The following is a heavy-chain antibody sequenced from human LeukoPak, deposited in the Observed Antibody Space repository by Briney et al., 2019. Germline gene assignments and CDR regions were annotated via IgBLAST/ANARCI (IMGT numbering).Heavy chain of an antibody. CDR1: EFTFSSYS. CDR3: ARVAEAAAFDS. CDR2: ISGNSRYI. V-gene: IGHV3-21*06. J-gene: IGHJ4*02. D-gene: IGHD6-13*01. Sequence: GGSLRLSCAASEFTFSSYSMTWVRQAPGKGLEWVSSISGNSRYIYYADSMRGRFTISRDNAKNSLYLQMNSLKPEDTAVYYCARVAEAAAFDSWGQGTLVTVSS.